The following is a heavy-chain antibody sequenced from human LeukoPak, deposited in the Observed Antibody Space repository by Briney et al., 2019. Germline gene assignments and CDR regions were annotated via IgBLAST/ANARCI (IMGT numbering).Heavy chain of an antibody. Sequence: GSLRLSCAASGFTFSSYWMHWVRQSPGKGLEWIGEIYHSGNSNYNPSLKSRVTISVDKSKNQFSMKLTSVTAEDTAFYYCARDVGARLPGYWGQGILVTVSS. CDR2: IYHSGNS. CDR3: ARDVGARLPGY. CDR1: GFTFSSYW. D-gene: IGHD6-6*01. V-gene: IGHV4-4*02. J-gene: IGHJ4*02.